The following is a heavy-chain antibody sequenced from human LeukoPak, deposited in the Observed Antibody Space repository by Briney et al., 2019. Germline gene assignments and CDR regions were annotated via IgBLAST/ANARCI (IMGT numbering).Heavy chain of an antibody. CDR2: LSNTGSDI. J-gene: IGHJ3*02. CDR1: GFTFSDHY. D-gene: IGHD3-10*01. Sequence: PGGSLRLSCAVSGFTFSDHYMTWIRQAPGKGLEYISYLSNTGSDISYADSVKGRFTISRDNVKNSLFLQMNSLRAEDTALYYCAKDITGSSDGSDIWGQGTMVTVSS. CDR3: AKDITGSSDGSDI. V-gene: IGHV3-11*01.